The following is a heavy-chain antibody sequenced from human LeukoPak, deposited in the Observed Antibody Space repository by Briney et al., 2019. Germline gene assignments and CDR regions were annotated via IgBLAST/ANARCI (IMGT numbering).Heavy chain of an antibody. CDR1: GYTFTGYY. D-gene: IGHD6-19*01. J-gene: IGHJ4*02. CDR3: ARDRRPVAGITY. Sequence: SVKVSCKASGYTFTGYYMHWVRQAPGQGLEWMGRINPNSGGTNYAQKFQGRVTMTMDRSISTAYMELSRLRSDDTAVYYCARDRRPVAGITYWGQGTLVTVSS. CDR2: INPNSGGT. V-gene: IGHV1-2*06.